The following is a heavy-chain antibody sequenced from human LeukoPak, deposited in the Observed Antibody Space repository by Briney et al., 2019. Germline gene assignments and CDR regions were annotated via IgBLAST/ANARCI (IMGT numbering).Heavy chain of an antibody. CDR1: GFTFSYAY. CDR3: TTVTMVREIN. Sequence: GTLRLSCAASGFTFSYAYMNWVRQAPGKGPEWVGRIKSKGDGGTTDYAAPGKGRFTISRDDSKTMLYLKMNSLTTEDTAVYYCTTVTMVREINWGQGTLVTVSS. V-gene: IGHV3-15*01. CDR2: IKSKGDGGTT. J-gene: IGHJ4*02. D-gene: IGHD3-10*01.